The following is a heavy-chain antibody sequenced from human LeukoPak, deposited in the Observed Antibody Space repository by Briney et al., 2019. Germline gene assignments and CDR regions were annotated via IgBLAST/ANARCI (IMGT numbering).Heavy chain of an antibody. D-gene: IGHD6-6*01. J-gene: IGHJ3*02. CDR2: IYTSGST. Sequence: SETLSLTCTVSGGSISSYYWSWIRQPPGKGLEWIGRIYTSGSTNYNPSLKSRVTMSVDTSKNQFSLKLSSVTAADTAVYYCARVTHSRSSISLDAFDIWGQGTMVTVSS. CDR1: GGSISSYY. V-gene: IGHV4-4*07. CDR3: ARVTHSRSSISLDAFDI.